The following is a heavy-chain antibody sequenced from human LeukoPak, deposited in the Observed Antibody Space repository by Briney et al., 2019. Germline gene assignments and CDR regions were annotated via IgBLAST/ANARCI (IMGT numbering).Heavy chain of an antibody. CDR2: ISSTSTYI. J-gene: IGHJ4*02. Sequence: GGSLRLSCAASGFTFSRYSMNWVRQAPGKGLEWVSTISSTSTYIYYADSVEGRFTISRDNTKSSLYLQMNSLRAEDAAVYFCATAGGYLDYWGQGTLVTVSS. CDR3: ATAGGYLDY. D-gene: IGHD3-16*01. CDR1: GFTFSRYS. V-gene: IGHV3-21*06.